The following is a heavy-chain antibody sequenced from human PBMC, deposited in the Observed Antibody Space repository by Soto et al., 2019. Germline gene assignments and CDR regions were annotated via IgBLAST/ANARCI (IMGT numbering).Heavy chain of an antibody. CDR1: GECVKIEE. J-gene: IGHJ1*01. Sequence: ARAVSGECVKIEEGGGIRQTPGKGLEWIGKINNSGITNYNPSLKSRATISVDTSKNQFSLKLTSVTAADTAVYYCARDRPWDCSSTNYCYSHALDAGCTGLPGSVFQ. CDR3: ARDRPWDCSSTNYCYSHALDAGCTGLPGSVFQ. CDR2: INNSGIT. D-gene: IGHD2-2*01. V-gene: IGHV4-59*02.